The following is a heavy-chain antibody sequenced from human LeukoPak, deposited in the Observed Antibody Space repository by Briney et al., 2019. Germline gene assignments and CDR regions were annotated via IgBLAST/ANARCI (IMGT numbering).Heavy chain of an antibody. V-gene: IGHV4-39*01. J-gene: IGHJ4*02. CDR1: GGSISSSSYY. CDR3: ARAAAIKKVGYFDY. D-gene: IGHD6-13*01. Sequence: PSETLSLTCTVSGGSISSSSYYWGWIRQSPGKGLEWIGSIYYSGSTYYNPSLKSRVTISVDTSKNQFSLKLSSVTAADTAVYYCARAAAIKKVGYFDYWGQGTLVTVSS. CDR2: IYYSGST.